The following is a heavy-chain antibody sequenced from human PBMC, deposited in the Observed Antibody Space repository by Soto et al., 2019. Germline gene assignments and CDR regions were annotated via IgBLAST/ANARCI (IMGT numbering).Heavy chain of an antibody. J-gene: IGHJ4*02. V-gene: IGHV4-59*01. CDR3: AAGEASSRTLAPYYLGF. Sequence: PSETLSLTCTVSGGSMRNYFWTWIRQPPGKGLEWIGYIHYSGATSFFPSYNPSLRGRVTISEDTSKNQFSLKLLSVTTADTAVYFCAAGEASSRTLAPYYLGFWGQGTLVTVSS. D-gene: IGHD6-13*01. CDR1: GGSMRNYF. CDR2: IHYSGATSFFP.